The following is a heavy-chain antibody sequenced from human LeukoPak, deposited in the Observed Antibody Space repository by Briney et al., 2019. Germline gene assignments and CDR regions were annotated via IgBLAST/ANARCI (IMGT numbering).Heavy chain of an antibody. D-gene: IGHD4-11*01. CDR1: GFGFSNYW. CDR3: ARDRGYSNFDY. V-gene: IGHV3-7*01. Sequence: GGSLRLSCAASGFGFSNYWMSWVRQAPGKGLEWVANMNEDGREKNYVDSVKGRFTISRDNAQDSLYLQMNSLRAEDTAVYYCARDRGYSNFDYWGQGTLLTVSS. J-gene: IGHJ4*02. CDR2: MNEDGREK.